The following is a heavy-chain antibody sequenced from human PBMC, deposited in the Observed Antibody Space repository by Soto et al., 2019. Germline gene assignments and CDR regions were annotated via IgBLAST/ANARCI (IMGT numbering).Heavy chain of an antibody. J-gene: IGHJ5*02. CDR3: AKHQRGPYWVGLFDP. V-gene: IGHV3-9*01. CDR2: ISWNSATK. D-gene: IGHD1-26*01. Sequence: EVQLVESGGGLVQPGGSLRLSCAATGFTFEDFAMHWVRQVPGRGLEWVSGISWNSATKNYAESVQGRFTISRDNAKKTLYLAMDSLGPEDPALEYCAKHQRGPYWVGLFDPWGQGTLVTVPS. CDR1: GFTFEDFA.